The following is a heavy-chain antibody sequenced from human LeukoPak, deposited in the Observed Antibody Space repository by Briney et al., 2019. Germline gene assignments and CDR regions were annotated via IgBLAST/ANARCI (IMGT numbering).Heavy chain of an antibody. CDR3: ARADRLHGGPYLIGP. CDR1: GYSFTDYY. D-gene: IGHD2-21*01. Sequence: EASVKVSCKASGYSFTDYYMHWVRQAPGQGLEWMGWINPNSGGTNSAQKFQGRVTMTRDTSITTVYMEVSWLTSDDTAIYYCARADRLHGGPYLIGPWGQGTLVTVSS. CDR2: INPNSGGT. J-gene: IGHJ5*02. V-gene: IGHV1-2*02.